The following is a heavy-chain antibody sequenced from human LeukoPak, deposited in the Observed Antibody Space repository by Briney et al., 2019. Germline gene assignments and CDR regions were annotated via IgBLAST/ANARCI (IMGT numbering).Heavy chain of an antibody. CDR3: ARLWFGELLISGAFDI. D-gene: IGHD3-10*01. Sequence: SVKVSCKASGGTFSSYAISWVRQAPGQRLEWMGGIIPIFGTANYAQKFQGRVTITADESTSTAYMELSSLRSEDTAVYYCARLWFGELLISGAFDIWGQGTMVTASS. V-gene: IGHV1-69*13. J-gene: IGHJ3*02. CDR2: IIPIFGTA. CDR1: GGTFSSYA.